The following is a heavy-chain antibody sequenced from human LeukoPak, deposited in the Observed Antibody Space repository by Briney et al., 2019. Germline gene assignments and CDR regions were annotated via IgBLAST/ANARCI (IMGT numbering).Heavy chain of an antibody. CDR1: GGSISSYY. J-gene: IGHJ4*02. CDR3: ARERYYYGSGPYYFDY. CDR2: IYYSGST. D-gene: IGHD3-10*01. Sequence: PSETLSLTCTVSGGSISSYYWSWIRQPPGKGLEWIGYIYYSGSTNYNPSLKSRVTISVDTSKNQFSLKLSSVTAADTAVYYCARERYYYGSGPYYFDYWGQGTLVTVSS. V-gene: IGHV4-59*08.